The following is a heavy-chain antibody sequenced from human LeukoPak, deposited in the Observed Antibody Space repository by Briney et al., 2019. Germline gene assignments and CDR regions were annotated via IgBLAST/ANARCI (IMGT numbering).Heavy chain of an antibody. J-gene: IGHJ4*02. Sequence: ASVKVSCKASGGTFSSYAISWVRQAPGQGLEWMGWISAYNGNTNYAQKLQGRVTMTTDTSTSTAYMELRSLRSDDTAVYYCARVSWRSGWFDYWGQGTLVTVSS. CDR2: ISAYNGNT. CDR1: GGTFSSYA. V-gene: IGHV1-18*01. D-gene: IGHD6-19*01. CDR3: ARVSWRSGWFDY.